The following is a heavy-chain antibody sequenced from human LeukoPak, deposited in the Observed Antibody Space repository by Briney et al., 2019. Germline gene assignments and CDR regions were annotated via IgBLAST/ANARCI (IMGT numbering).Heavy chain of an antibody. J-gene: IGHJ4*02. D-gene: IGHD5-24*01. CDR3: ARGAGYNYPYYFDY. V-gene: IGHV3-53*01. Sequence: GGSLRLSCAASGFIVSSNYMSWVRQAPGKGLEWVSVIYSDGSIYYADSVKGRFTISRDNSKNTLYLQMNSLRAEDTAVYYCARGAGYNYPYYFDYWGQGTLVTVSS. CDR1: GFIVSSNY. CDR2: IYSDGSI.